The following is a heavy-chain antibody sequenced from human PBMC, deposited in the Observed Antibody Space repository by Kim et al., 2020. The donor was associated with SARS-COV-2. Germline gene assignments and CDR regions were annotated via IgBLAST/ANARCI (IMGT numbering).Heavy chain of an antibody. Sequence: SETLSLTCTVSGGSISSGGYYWSWIRQHPGKGLEWFGYIYYSGSTYYNPSLKRRVTISVDTSKNQFSLKLSSVTAAETAVYYCARARQRPGAMFDAFSQFDRWGQGTLVTVSS. V-gene: IGHV4-31*03. CDR3: ARARQRPGAMFDAFSQFDR. CDR2: IYYSGST. D-gene: IGHD3-10*02. CDR1: GGSISSGGYY. J-gene: IGHJ5*02.